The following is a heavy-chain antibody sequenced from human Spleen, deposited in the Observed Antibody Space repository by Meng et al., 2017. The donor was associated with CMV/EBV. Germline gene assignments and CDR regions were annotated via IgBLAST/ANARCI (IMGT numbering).Heavy chain of an antibody. CDR2: ISWNSGSI. V-gene: IGHV3-9*01. CDR1: GLTFDDYA. J-gene: IGHJ3*02. D-gene: IGHD3-10*01. CDR3: AKGPLLWFGEDAFDI. Sequence: GKSLKISCAASGLTFDDYAMHWVRQAPGKGLEWVSGISWNSGSIGYADSVKGRFTISRDNAKNSLYLQMNSLRAEDTALYYCAKGPLLWFGEDAFDIWGQGTMVTVSS.